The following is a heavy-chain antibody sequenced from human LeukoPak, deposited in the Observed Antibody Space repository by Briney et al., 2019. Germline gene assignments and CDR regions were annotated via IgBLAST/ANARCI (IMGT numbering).Heavy chain of an antibody. J-gene: IGHJ4*02. CDR2: ISAYNGNT. Sequence: GASVKVSCKASGYTFTSYGISWVRQAPGQGLEWMGWISAYNGNTNYAQKLQGRVTMTTDTSTSTAYMELRSLRSDDTAVYYCARGRKAVRGYSSGWPLYYFDYWGQGTLVTVSS. V-gene: IGHV1-18*01. D-gene: IGHD6-19*01. CDR3: ARGRKAVRGYSSGWPLYYFDY. CDR1: GYTFTSYG.